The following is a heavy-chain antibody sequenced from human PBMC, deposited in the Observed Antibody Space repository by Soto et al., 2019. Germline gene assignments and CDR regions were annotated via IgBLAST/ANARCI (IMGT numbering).Heavy chain of an antibody. CDR1: GGSLISCA. CDR3: ADLRVVADRPFPDAFDI. CDR2: IIPIFGTA. Sequence: GXSVKVSCKASGGSLISCAIIWVRQAAGQGLEWMGGIIPIFGTANYAQKFQGRVTITADESTSTAYMELSSLRSEDTAVYYCADLRVVADRPFPDAFDIWGQGTMVTVSS. D-gene: IGHD2-15*01. V-gene: IGHV1-69*01. J-gene: IGHJ3*02.